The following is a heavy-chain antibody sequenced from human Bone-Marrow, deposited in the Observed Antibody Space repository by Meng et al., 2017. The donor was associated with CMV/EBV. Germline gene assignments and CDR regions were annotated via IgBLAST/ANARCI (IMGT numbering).Heavy chain of an antibody. CDR2: ISSSSSTI. V-gene: IGHV3-48*04. Sequence: GGSLRLSCSASGFTFSSYSMNWVRQAPGKGLEWVSYISSSSSTIYYADSVKGRFTISRDNAKNSLYLQMNSLRAEDTAVYYCARNYDFWSGIFDYWGQGTLVTVYS. D-gene: IGHD3-3*01. CDR1: GFTFSSYS. CDR3: ARNYDFWSGIFDY. J-gene: IGHJ4*02.